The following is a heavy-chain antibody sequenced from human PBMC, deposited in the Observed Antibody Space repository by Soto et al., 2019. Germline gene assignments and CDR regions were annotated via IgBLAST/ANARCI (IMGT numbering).Heavy chain of an antibody. CDR1: GYTFTGYY. CDR3: ARVRSAGAAFDI. J-gene: IGHJ3*02. CDR2: INPNSGGT. Sequence: ASVKVSCKASGYTFTGYYMHWVRQAPGQGLEWMGWINPNSGGTNYAQKFQGWVTITRDTSISTAYMELSRLRSDDTAVYYCARVRSAGAAFDIWGQGTMVTVSS. D-gene: IGHD3-10*01. V-gene: IGHV1-2*04.